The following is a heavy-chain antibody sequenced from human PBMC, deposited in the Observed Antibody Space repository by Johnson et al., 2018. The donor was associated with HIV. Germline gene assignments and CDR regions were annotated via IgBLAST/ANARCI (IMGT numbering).Heavy chain of an antibody. Sequence: QVQLVESGGGVVQPGRSLRLSCAASAFAFSSYVMHWVRQAPGKGLEWVAVISYDGSNKYYADFVTGRFTISRDNSKNTLYLQMNSLRAEDTAVYYCARGGVLHDAFDIWGQGTMVTLSS. CDR2: ISYDGSNK. J-gene: IGHJ3*02. V-gene: IGHV3-30*04. CDR3: ARGGVLHDAFDI. D-gene: IGHD3-3*01. CDR1: AFAFSSYV.